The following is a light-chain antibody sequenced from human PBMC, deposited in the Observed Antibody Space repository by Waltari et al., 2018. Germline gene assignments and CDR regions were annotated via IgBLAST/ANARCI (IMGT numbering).Light chain of an antibody. Sequence: QPVLTQSPSASASLGASVKLTCTLSSGHSRFGIAWHQQEQGKAPRYLMRLNSDGSHTKGDGIPDRFSGSSSGAERYLTISNLQSEEEADYHCQTWDTGIQVFGGGTRLTVL. V-gene: IGLV4-69*01. CDR2: LNSDGSH. CDR3: QTWDTGIQV. J-gene: IGLJ3*02. CDR1: SGHSRFG.